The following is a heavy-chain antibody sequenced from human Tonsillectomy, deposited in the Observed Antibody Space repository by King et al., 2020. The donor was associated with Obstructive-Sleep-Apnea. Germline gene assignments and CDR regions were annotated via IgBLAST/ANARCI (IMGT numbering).Heavy chain of an antibody. V-gene: IGHV4-38-2*02. CDR2: IYHSGST. D-gene: IGHD4-17*01. CDR1: GYSISSGYY. J-gene: IGHJ4*02. Sequence: VQLQESGPGLVKPSETLSLTCTVSGYSISSGYYWGWIRQPPGKGLEWIGSIYHSGSTYYNPSLKSRVTISVDTSKNQFSLKLSSVTAADTAVYYCARDLVDGDYVLGRGDYWGQGTLVTVSS. CDR3: ARDLVDGDYVLGRGDY.